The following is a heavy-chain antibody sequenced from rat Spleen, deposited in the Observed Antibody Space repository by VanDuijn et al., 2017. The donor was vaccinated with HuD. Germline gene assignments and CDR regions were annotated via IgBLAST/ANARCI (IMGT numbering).Heavy chain of an antibody. V-gene: IGHV5-25*01. Sequence: EVQLVESGGGLVQPGRSMKLSCAASGFTFSNYDMAWVRQAPTKGLEWVASISSGGGYTYYRDSVKGRFTISRDTAGSTLYLYMDSLGSEDTATYYCSRITMRIIITGVMDAWGQGTSVTVSS. CDR1: GFTFSNYD. J-gene: IGHJ4*01. CDR3: SRITMRIIITGVMDA. CDR2: ISSGGGYT. D-gene: IGHD1-12*03.